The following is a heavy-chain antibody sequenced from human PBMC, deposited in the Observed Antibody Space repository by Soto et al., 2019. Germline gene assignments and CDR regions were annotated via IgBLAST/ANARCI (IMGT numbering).Heavy chain of an antibody. V-gene: IGHV3-30-3*01. CDR3: ARGGGFCGADCYKGGIDY. Sequence: QVQLVESGGGVGQPGRSLRLSCAASGFTFSPYTMHWVRQTPGKGLEWVAVISYDGSDKNYADSVRGRFTISRDNSENTLFLQMNSLRAEDTALYYCARGGGFCGADCYKGGIDYWGQGALVTVSS. D-gene: IGHD2-21*02. J-gene: IGHJ4*02. CDR2: ISYDGSDK. CDR1: GFTFSPYT.